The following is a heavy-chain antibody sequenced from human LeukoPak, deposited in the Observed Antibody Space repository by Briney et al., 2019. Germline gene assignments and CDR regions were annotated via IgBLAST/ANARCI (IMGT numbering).Heavy chain of an antibody. Sequence: PGGSLRLSCSVSGFAFGSEAMSWVRQSPARGLEWVASISPGGGTTYYADYVKGRFTISRDNSKNSLFVQMNSLRAEDTAVYFCAKSRSGSANWALKIFDNWGQGTLVTVSS. V-gene: IGHV3-23*01. CDR3: AKSRSGSANWALKIFDN. CDR1: GFAFGSEA. J-gene: IGHJ4*02. D-gene: IGHD1-1*01. CDR2: ISPGGGTT.